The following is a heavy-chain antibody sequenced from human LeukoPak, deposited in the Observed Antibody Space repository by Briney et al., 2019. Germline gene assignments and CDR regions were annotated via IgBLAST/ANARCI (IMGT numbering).Heavy chain of an antibody. CDR1: GGSISSSSNY. CDR3: ARGDPGIAAE. CDR2: MYYSGST. J-gene: IGHJ4*02. D-gene: IGHD6-13*01. Sequence: KPSETLSLTCTVSGGSISSSSNYWGWIRQPPGKGLEWIGSMYYSGSTYYNPSLKSRVTISVDTSKNQFSLKLSSVTAADTAVYYCARGDPGIAAEWGQGTLVTVSS. V-gene: IGHV4-39*07.